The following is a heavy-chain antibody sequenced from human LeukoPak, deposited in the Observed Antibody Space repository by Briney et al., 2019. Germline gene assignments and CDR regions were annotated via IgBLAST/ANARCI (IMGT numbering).Heavy chain of an antibody. Sequence: GGSLRLSCVASGFTFSSYWMHWVRQAPGKGLVWVSRINSDGSSTSYADSVKGRFTISRDNSKNTLYLQMNSLRVEDTAVYYCARAGYNSGWYEYWGQGTLVTVSS. D-gene: IGHD6-19*01. CDR2: INSDGSST. CDR1: GFTFSSYW. CDR3: ARAGYNSGWYEY. J-gene: IGHJ4*02. V-gene: IGHV3-74*01.